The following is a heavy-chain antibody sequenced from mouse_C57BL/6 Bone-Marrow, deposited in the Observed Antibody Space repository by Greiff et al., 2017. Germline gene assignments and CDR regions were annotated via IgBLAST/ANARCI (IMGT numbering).Heavy chain of an antibody. V-gene: IGHV1-59*01. J-gene: IGHJ4*01. CDR2: IDPSDSYT. Sequence: QVQLQQPGAELVRPGTSVKLSCKASGYTFTSYWMHWVKQRPGQGLEWIGVIDPSDSYTNYNQKFKGKATLTVDTSSSTAYMQLSSLTSEDSAVYYCARNWMDYWGQGTLVTVSA. D-gene: IGHD4-1*01. CDR3: ARNWMDY. CDR1: GYTFTSYW.